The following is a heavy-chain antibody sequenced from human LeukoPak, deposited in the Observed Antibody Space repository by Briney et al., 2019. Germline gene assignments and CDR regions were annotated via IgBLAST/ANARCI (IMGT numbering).Heavy chain of an antibody. V-gene: IGHV1-24*01. J-gene: IGHJ4*02. D-gene: IGHD3-22*01. CDR1: GYTLTELS. CDR2: FDPGDGET. CDR3: ATLPLLGGGYYYGRDY. Sequence: ASVKVSCKVSGYTLTELSMHWVRQAPGKGLEWMGGFDPGDGETIYAQKFQGRVTMTEDTSTDTAYMELSSLRSEDTAVYYCATLPLLGGGYYYGRDYWGQGTLVTVSS.